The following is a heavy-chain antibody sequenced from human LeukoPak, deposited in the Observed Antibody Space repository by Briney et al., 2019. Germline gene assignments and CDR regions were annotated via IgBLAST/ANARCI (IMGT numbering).Heavy chain of an antibody. CDR1: GYSISSGYY. CDR2: IYHSGST. D-gene: IGHD5-18*01. J-gene: IGHJ4*02. V-gene: IGHV4-38-2*02. Sequence: KPSETLSLTCTVSGYSISSGYYWGWIRQPPGKGLEWIGSIYHSGSTYYNPSLKSRVTISVDTSKNQSSLKLSSVTAADTAVYYCARVPSLAVDTAMVLHDYWGQGTLVTVSS. CDR3: ARVPSLAVDTAMVLHDY.